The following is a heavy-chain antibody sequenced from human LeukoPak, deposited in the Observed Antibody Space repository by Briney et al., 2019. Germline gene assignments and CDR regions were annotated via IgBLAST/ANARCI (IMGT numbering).Heavy chain of an antibody. Sequence: GASVKVSCKASGYTFTTYGITWVRQAPGQGLEWMGWITTYNDITHYAQKFQGRVTMTTDTSTSTAYMELRSLRYDDTAVYYCARDENYNKDYWGQGTLVTVSS. V-gene: IGHV1-18*01. D-gene: IGHD3-22*01. J-gene: IGHJ4*02. CDR3: ARDENYNKDY. CDR1: GYTFTTYG. CDR2: ITTYNDIT.